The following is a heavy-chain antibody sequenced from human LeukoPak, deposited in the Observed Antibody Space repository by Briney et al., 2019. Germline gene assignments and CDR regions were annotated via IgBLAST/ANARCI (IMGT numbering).Heavy chain of an antibody. CDR1: GFTFSTFN. V-gene: IGHV3-48*02. CDR3: ARDSEIAVLDF. Sequence: GGSLRLSCAASGFTFSTFNMNWVRQAPGKGLEWISYISSSSTVIYYADSVKGRFTISRDNAKNSLYLQMNSLGDDDTAVYYCARDSEIAVLDFWGQGTLVTVSS. CDR2: ISSSSTVI. D-gene: IGHD6-19*01. J-gene: IGHJ4*02.